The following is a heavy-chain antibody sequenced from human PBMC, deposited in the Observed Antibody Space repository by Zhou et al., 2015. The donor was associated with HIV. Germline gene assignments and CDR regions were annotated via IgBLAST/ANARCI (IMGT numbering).Heavy chain of an antibody. CDR2: IIPILGIA. D-gene: IGHD3-3*01. CDR1: GGTFSSYT. Sequence: QVQLVQSGAEVKKPGSSVKVSCKASGGTFSSYTISWVRQAPGQGLEWMGRIIPILGIANYAQKFQGRVTITADKSTSTAYMELSSLRSEDTAVYYCARGSNYDFWSGLHLWDYYYGMDVWGQGTTVTVSS. J-gene: IGHJ6*02. V-gene: IGHV1-69*02. CDR3: ARGSNYDFWSGLHLWDYYYGMDV.